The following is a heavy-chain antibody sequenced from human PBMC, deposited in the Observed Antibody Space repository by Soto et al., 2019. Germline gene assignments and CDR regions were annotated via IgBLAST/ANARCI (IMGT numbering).Heavy chain of an antibody. D-gene: IGHD6-6*01. CDR1: GGTFSSYA. V-gene: IGHV1-69*13. CDR2: IIPIFGTA. J-gene: IGHJ6*02. CDR3: ARVGSYARPESDDYYYGMDV. Sequence: SVKVSCKASGGTFSSYAISWVRQAPGQGLEWMGGIIPIFGTANYAQKFQGRVTITADESTSTAYMELSSLRSEDTAVYYCARVGSYARPESDDYYYGMDVWGQGTTVTVSS.